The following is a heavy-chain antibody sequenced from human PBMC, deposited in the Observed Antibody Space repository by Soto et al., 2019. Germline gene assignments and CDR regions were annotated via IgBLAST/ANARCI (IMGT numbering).Heavy chain of an antibody. V-gene: IGHV3-9*01. CDR2: ISWNSGSI. CDR3: ANRPYAESSYYYYYMDV. J-gene: IGHJ6*03. D-gene: IGHD2-8*01. Sequence: PGGSLRLSCAASGFTFDDYAMHWVRQAPGKGLEWVSGISWNSGSIGYADSVKGRFTISRDNAKNSLYLQMNSLRAEDTALYYCANRPYAESSYYYYYMDVWGKGTTVTVSS. CDR1: GFTFDDYA.